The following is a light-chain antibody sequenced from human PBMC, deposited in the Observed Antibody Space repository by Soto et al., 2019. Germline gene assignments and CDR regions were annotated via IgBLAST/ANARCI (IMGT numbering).Light chain of an antibody. Sequence: DIVMTQSPDSLAVSLGERATINCKSSQSVLFSSNNRNYLAWYQHKPGQPPKLLIYWASARESGVPDRFRGSGSGTDFTLTISSLQAEDVAVYYCQQYFTPPNTFGQGTKLEI. CDR2: WAS. CDR1: QSVLFSSNNRNY. CDR3: QQYFTPPNT. J-gene: IGKJ2*01. V-gene: IGKV4-1*01.